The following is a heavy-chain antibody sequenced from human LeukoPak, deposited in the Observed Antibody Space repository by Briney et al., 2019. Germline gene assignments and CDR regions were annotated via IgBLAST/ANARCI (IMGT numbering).Heavy chain of an antibody. J-gene: IGHJ4*02. V-gene: IGHV5-51*01. CDR1: GYSFTNYW. D-gene: IGHD6-6*01. Sequence: GESLKISCKGSGYSFTNYWIGWVRQMPGKGLEWMGIIYPGNSDTRYSPSFQGQVTISADKSISTAFLQWNSLKASDTAMYYCARVLSSSGLSYFDSWGQGTLVTVSS. CDR2: IYPGNSDT. CDR3: ARVLSSSGLSYFDS.